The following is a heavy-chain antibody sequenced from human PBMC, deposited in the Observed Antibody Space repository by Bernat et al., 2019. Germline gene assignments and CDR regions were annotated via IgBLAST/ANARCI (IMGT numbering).Heavy chain of an antibody. CDR2: IVGSGTST. CDR3: AKTFEATIIRCFDY. D-gene: IGHD5-24*01. J-gene: IGHJ4*02. V-gene: IGHV3-23*01. Sequence: EVQLLESGGGLGQPGGPLRLSCAASGFTFSSYAMGWVRQAPGKGLEWVSAIVGSGTSTYYADSVKGRFTISRDNSKSTLYLQMNSLRAEDTALYYCAKTFEATIIRCFDYWGQGTLVTVSS. CDR1: GFTFSSYA.